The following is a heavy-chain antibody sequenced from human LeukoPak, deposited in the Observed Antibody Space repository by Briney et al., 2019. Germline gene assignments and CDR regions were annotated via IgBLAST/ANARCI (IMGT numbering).Heavy chain of an antibody. D-gene: IGHD6-13*01. Sequence: SETQSLTCTVSGGSISSGSYYWSWIRQPAGKGLEWIGRIYTSGSTNYNPSLKSRVTISVDTSKNQFSLKLSSVTAADTAVYYCARRTAAGKGAFDYWGQGTLVTVSS. CDR1: GGSISSGSYY. J-gene: IGHJ4*02. CDR2: IYTSGST. CDR3: ARRTAAGKGAFDY. V-gene: IGHV4-61*02.